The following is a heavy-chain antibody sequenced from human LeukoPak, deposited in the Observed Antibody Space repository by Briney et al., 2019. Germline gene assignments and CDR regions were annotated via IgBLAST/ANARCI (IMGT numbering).Heavy chain of an antibody. J-gene: IGHJ4*02. Sequence: SETLSLTCSVSDDSISSNNYYWGWIRQPPGKGLEWIGSIYHSGSTYYNPSLKSRVTISVDTSKNQFSLKLSSVTAADTAVYYCARHRVPAAMLRFGVYWGQGTLVTVSS. CDR3: ARHRVPAAMLRFGVY. CDR1: DDSISSNNYY. V-gene: IGHV4-39*07. D-gene: IGHD2-2*01. CDR2: IYHSGST.